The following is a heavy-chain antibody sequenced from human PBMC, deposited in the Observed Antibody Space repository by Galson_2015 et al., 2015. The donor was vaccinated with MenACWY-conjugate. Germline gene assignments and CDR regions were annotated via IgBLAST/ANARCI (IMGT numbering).Heavy chain of an antibody. J-gene: IGHJ6*02. Sequence: SLRLSCAASGFTFSRYRMNWVRQAPGKGLEWVSFITSSGSYIYYAESMKGRFTMSRDNAKNSLYLQVNSLTAEDTAVYYCAREQVNTGMVYYYYGMDVWGQGTTVTVSS. CDR1: GFTFSRYR. D-gene: IGHD5-18*01. V-gene: IGHV3-21*01. CDR2: ITSSGSYI. CDR3: AREQVNTGMVYYYYGMDV.